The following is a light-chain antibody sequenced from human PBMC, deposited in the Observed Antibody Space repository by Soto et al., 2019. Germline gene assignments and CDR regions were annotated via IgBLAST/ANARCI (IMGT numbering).Light chain of an antibody. J-gene: IGKJ1*01. V-gene: IGKV1-39*01. CDR1: QSISNH. CDR2: TAS. CDR3: QQSYSTPQT. Sequence: DIQMTQSQSSLSASVEDRVIITCRASQSISNHLNWYQKKPGKAPKLLIYTASSVQSGVPSRFSGSGSGTDFTLTISSLQAEDFATYYCQQSYSTPQTFGQGTKVDTK.